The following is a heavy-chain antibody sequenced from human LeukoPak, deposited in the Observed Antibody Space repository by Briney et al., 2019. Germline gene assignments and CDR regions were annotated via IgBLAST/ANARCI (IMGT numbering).Heavy chain of an antibody. J-gene: IGHJ6*04. Sequence: GGSLRLSCAASGFTFSSYAMSWVRQAPGKGLEWVSAISGSGGSTYYADSVKGRFTISRDNSKNTLYLQMNSLRAEDTAVYHCANRRSYNPYYYYGMDVWGKGTTVTVSS. CDR1: GFTFSSYA. CDR3: ANRRSYNPYYYYGMDV. CDR2: ISGSGGST. D-gene: IGHD3-10*01. V-gene: IGHV3-23*01.